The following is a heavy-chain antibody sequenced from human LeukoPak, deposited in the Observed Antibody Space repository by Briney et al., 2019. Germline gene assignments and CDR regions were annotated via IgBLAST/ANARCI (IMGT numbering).Heavy chain of an antibody. CDR1: GFTFSTYR. J-gene: IGHJ4*02. CDR2: IRYDGSNK. CDR3: AKDMLVTTLDY. Sequence: GGSLRLSCAASGFTFSTYRMSWVRQAPGKGLEWVAFIRYDGSNKYYADSVKGRFTISRDNSKNTPYLQMNSLRAEDTAVYYCAKDMLVTTLDYWGQETLVTVSS. V-gene: IGHV3-30*02. D-gene: IGHD4-17*01.